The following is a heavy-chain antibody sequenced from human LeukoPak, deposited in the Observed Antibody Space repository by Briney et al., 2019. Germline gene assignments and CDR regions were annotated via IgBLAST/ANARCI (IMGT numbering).Heavy chain of an antibody. CDR1: GYTFTGYY. D-gene: IGHD4-23*01. V-gene: IGHV1-46*01. CDR2: INPSGGST. Sequence: ASVKVSCKASGYTFTGYYMHWVRQAPGQGLEWMGIINPSGGSTSYAQKFRGRVTMTRDMSTSTVYMELSSLRSEDTAVYYCARAGTATVVTPTGEGYYYYYMDVWGKGTTVTVSS. J-gene: IGHJ6*03. CDR3: ARAGTATVVTPTGEGYYYYYMDV.